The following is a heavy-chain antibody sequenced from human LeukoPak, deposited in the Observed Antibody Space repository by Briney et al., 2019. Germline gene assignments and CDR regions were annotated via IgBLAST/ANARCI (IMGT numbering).Heavy chain of an antibody. D-gene: IGHD6-19*01. CDR3: VKERDRGTDVADDFDF. CDR1: GFTFRDYS. J-gene: IGHJ4*02. Sequence: PGGSLRLSCVASGFTFRDYSMAWVRQLPGGGLEWVSAIARDDFTVYPDPLKGRFTSSRDNSRNTLYLQMNTLRAEDTAVYYCVKERDRGTDVADDFDFWGQGTLVTVSS. V-gene: IGHV3-23*01. CDR2: IARDDFT.